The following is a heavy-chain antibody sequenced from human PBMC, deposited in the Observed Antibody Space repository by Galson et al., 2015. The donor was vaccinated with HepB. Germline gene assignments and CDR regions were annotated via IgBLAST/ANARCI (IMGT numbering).Heavy chain of an antibody. CDR3: ARALRAVGAGDY. J-gene: IGHJ4*02. CDR1: GFTFGSYT. CDR2: ISRSGGTV. D-gene: IGHD1-26*01. Sequence: SLRLSCAASGFTFGSYTMNWVRQAPGKGLEWVSYISRSGGTVYYADSVKGRFTISRDNAKNSLYLQMNSLRAEETAVYYCARALRAVGAGDYWGQGTLVTVSS. V-gene: IGHV3-48*01.